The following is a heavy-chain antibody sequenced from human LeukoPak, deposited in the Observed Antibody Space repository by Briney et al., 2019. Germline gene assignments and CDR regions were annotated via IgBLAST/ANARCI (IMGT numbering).Heavy chain of an antibody. J-gene: IGHJ4*02. CDR1: GFTFSTYS. V-gene: IGHV3-21*06. D-gene: IGHD3-22*01. CDR2: ICSSSSYI. Sequence: GGSLRLSCATSGFTFSTYSMHWVRQAPGKGLGWGSSICSSSSYIYYADSLKGRFTISRDNAKNSVYLQMTSLRAEDTAVYYCARDSYYYDTSGYYYAYWGQGTLVTVSS. CDR3: ARDSYYYDTSGYYYAY.